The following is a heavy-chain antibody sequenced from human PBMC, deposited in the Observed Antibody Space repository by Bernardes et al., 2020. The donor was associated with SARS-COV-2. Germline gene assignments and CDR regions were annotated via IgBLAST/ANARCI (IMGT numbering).Heavy chain of an antibody. CDR2: ISAYNGNT. Sequence: ASVKVSCKASGYTFTSYGISWVRQAPGQGLEWMGWISAYNGNTNYAQKLQGRVTMTTDTSTSTAYMELRSLRSDDTAVYYCARDPRRYCSGGSCYVYYFDHWGQGTLVTVSS. J-gene: IGHJ4*02. CDR1: GYTFTSYG. V-gene: IGHV1-18*01. CDR3: ARDPRRYCSGGSCYVYYFDH. D-gene: IGHD2-15*01.